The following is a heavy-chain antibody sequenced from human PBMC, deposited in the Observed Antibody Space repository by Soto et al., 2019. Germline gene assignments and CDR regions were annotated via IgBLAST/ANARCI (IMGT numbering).Heavy chain of an antibody. V-gene: IGHV1-18*01. CDR1: GYTFTSYG. Sequence: QVQLVQSGAEVKKPGASVKVSCKASGYTFTSYGISWVRQAPGQGLEWMGWISAYNGNTNYAQKLQGRVTMTTETSTSTAYMELRSLRSYDTAVYYCARDHYAILTGYYDLSYYYYGMDVWGQGTTVTVS. J-gene: IGHJ6*02. CDR2: ISAYNGNT. CDR3: ARDHYAILTGYYDLSYYYYGMDV. D-gene: IGHD3-9*01.